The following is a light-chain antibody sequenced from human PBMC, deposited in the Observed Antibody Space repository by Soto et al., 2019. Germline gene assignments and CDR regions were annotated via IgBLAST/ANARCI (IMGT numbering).Light chain of an antibody. V-gene: IGLV2-8*01. Sequence: QSALTQPPSASGSPGQSVTISCTGTSSDVGGFNFVSWYQQDPGKAPKLMIYVVTKRPSGVPDRFSGSKSGNTASLTVSGLQAEDEADYYCSSYAGSNNWVFGGGTQLTVL. CDR2: VVT. CDR1: SSDVGGFNF. J-gene: IGLJ3*02. CDR3: SSYAGSNNWV.